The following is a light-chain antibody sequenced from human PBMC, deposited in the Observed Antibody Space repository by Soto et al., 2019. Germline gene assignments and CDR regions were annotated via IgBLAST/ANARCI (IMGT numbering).Light chain of an antibody. CDR3: SSHTTSYTVDV. Sequence: QSVLTQPASVSGSPGQSITISCTGTASHVGTNNYVSWYQQYPGRAPQLIIYEVSQRPSGISDRFFGSKSGDTACLTISGLQAEDEADYYCSSHTTSYTVDVFGTGTKVTVL. CDR2: EVS. CDR1: ASHVGTNNY. V-gene: IGLV2-14*01. J-gene: IGLJ1*01.